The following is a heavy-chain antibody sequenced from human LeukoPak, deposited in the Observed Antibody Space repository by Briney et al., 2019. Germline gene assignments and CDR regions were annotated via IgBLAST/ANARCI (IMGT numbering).Heavy chain of an antibody. J-gene: IGHJ4*02. Sequence: GGSLRLSCAASGFTFSSHAMSWVRQAPGKGLEWVSAISGSGGSTYYADSVKGRFTISRDNSKNTLYLQMNSLRAEDTAVYYCAKAHTEYQLLSGFYRGQGTLVIVSS. CDR3: AKAHTEYQLLSGFY. D-gene: IGHD2-2*01. CDR2: ISGSGGST. V-gene: IGHV3-23*01. CDR1: GFTFSSHA.